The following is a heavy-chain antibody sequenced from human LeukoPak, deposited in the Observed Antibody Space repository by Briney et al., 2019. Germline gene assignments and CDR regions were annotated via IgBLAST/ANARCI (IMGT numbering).Heavy chain of an antibody. J-gene: IGHJ4*02. CDR2: IKQDGSEK. CDR3: AREVEKGALDY. Sequence: GGSLRLSCAASGFAFSTSWMSWIRQTPGKGLEWVGDIKQDGSEKYYVDSVKGRSTISRDNAENSLYLRMNSLGVDDTAVYYCAREVEKGALDYWGQGILVTVSS. D-gene: IGHD1-26*01. V-gene: IGHV3-7*01. CDR1: GFAFSTSW.